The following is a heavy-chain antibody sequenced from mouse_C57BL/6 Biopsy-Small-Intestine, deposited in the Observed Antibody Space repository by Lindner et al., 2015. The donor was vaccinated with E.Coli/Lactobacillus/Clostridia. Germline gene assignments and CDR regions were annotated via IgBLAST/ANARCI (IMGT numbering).Heavy chain of an antibody. V-gene: IGHV1-82*01. CDR2: IYPRDGDT. CDR3: LTGTVDY. D-gene: IGHD4-1*01. CDR1: GYAFSNSW. J-gene: IGHJ2*01. Sequence: VQLQESGPELAKPGASVRISCKASGYAFSNSWMNWVKQRPGKGLEWIGRIYPRDGDTNYNGKFKGKAKLTADKSSSTAYIQLSSLTSEDSAVYFCLTGTVDYWGQGTTLTVSS.